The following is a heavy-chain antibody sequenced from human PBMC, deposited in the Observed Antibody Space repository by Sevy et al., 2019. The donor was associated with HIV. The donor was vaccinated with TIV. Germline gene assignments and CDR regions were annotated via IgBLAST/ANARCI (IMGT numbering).Heavy chain of an antibody. V-gene: IGHV3-74*01. CDR3: ACDMRERMAEYFHH. D-gene: IGHD1-1*01. CDR1: GFIFRYDW. Sequence: GGSLRLSCAASGFIFRYDWMHWVRQAPGKGLVWVSRINGDGSSKNYADSVKGRFTVSLDNAENILYLQMNSLRGEDTAVYYSACDMRERMAEYFHHWGQVTLVNVSS. J-gene: IGHJ1*01. CDR2: INGDGSSK.